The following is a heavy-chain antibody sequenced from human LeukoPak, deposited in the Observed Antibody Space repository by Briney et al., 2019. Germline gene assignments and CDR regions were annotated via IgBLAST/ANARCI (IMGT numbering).Heavy chain of an antibody. V-gene: IGHV4-59*11. J-gene: IGHJ6*02. CDR1: GGSISSHY. Sequence: SETLSLTRSVSGGSISSHYWIWFRQPPGKGLEWIGHRHDSGSSNYNPSLKSRVTISIDTSKNQFSLKLNSVTAADTAVYYCARYRRSLGYGMDVWGQGTTVTVSS. D-gene: IGHD1-26*01. CDR3: ARYRRSLGYGMDV. CDR2: RHDSGSS.